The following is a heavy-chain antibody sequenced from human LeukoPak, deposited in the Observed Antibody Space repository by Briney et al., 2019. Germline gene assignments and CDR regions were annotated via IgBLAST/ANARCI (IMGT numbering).Heavy chain of an antibody. V-gene: IGHV1-46*03. Sequence: ASVKVSCKASGYTFTSYYMHWVRQAPGQGLEWMGIINPSGGSASYAQKFQGRVTMTRDTSTSTVYMELSSLRSGDTAVYYCARGLRDGYNSGAFDIWGQGTMVTVSS. J-gene: IGHJ3*02. D-gene: IGHD5-24*01. CDR3: ARGLRDGYNSGAFDI. CDR1: GYTFTSYY. CDR2: INPSGGSA.